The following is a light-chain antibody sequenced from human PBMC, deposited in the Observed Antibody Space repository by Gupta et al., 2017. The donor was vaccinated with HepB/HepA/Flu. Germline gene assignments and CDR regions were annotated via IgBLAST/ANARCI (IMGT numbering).Light chain of an antibody. CDR1: NMGSKS. Sequence: YVLAQPPPLSVAPGKTATITCGGNNMGSKSVQWYQQKPGQAPVLVVYGDRDRPSGIPERFSGSNSGNTATLTITRVEAGDEGDYYCQVWDNNSDHPGVVFGGGTKLTVL. CDR2: GDR. J-gene: IGLJ2*01. CDR3: QVWDNNSDHPGVV. V-gene: IGLV3-21*03.